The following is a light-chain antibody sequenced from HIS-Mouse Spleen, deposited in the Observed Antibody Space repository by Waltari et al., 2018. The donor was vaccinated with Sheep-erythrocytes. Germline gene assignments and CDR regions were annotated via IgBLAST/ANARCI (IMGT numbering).Light chain of an antibody. V-gene: IGLV1-47*01. CDR1: SSNIGSHY. Sequence: QSVLTQPPSASGTPGQRVTISCSGSSSNIGSHYVYWYQQLPGTAPKLLIYRNNQRPSGVPDRFSGSKSGTSASLAISGLRSEDEADYYCAAWDDSLSGQVVFGGGTKLTVL. CDR2: RNN. CDR3: AAWDDSLSGQVV. J-gene: IGLJ2*01.